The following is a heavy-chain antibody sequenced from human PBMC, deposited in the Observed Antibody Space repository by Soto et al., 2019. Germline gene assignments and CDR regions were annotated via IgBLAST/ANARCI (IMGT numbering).Heavy chain of an antibody. V-gene: IGHV1-18*01. CDR3: ARGQSTRDTAMAYGMDV. Sequence: QVHLVQSGAEVKKPGASVKVSCKASGYTFTSYGITWVRQAPGQGLEWMGWISAHNGNTDYAQKLQGRVIVTRDNSKNTLYLQMNSLRAEDTAVYYCARGQSTRDTAMAYGMDVWGQGTTVTVSS. CDR1: GYTFTSYG. J-gene: IGHJ6*02. D-gene: IGHD5-18*01. CDR2: ISAHNGNT.